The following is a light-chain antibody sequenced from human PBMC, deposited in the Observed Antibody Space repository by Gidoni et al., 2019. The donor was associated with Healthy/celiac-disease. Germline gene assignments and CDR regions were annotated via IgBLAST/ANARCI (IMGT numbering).Light chain of an antibody. CDR3: QQSYSTPLG. J-gene: IGKJ2*03. CDR2: AAS. CDR1: QSISSY. Sequence: DIQMTQSPSSLSASVGDRVTITCRASQSISSYLNWYQQKPGKAPKLLIYAASSLQSGVASRFSGSGSGTDFTLTISSLQPEDFATYYCQQSYSTPLGFGQGTKLEIK. V-gene: IGKV1-39*01.